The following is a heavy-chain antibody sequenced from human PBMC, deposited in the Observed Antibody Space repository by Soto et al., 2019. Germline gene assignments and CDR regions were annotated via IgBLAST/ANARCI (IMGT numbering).Heavy chain of an antibody. D-gene: IGHD3-10*01. CDR2: IYHSGST. Sequence: XATLSLTCAVSGYSISSGYYWGWIRQPPGKGLEWIGSIYHSGSTYYIPSLKSRVTLSRGTSKNQFSLKLSSVTAADTAVYYCARGRITMVRGVYYGMDVCGQGTTVTVSS. J-gene: IGHJ6*02. V-gene: IGHV4-38-2*01. CDR3: ARGRITMVRGVYYGMDV. CDR1: GYSISSGYY.